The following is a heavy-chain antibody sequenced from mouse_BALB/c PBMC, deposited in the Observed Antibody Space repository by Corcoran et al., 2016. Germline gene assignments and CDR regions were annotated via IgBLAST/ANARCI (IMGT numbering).Heavy chain of an antibody. D-gene: IGHD2-4*01. J-gene: IGHJ4*01. Sequence: DVQLQESRPGLVKPSQSLSLTCSVTGYSITSCYYWNWIRPFPGNKLEWMGYISYDGSNNYNPSPKNPISITSDTSKNQFFLKLNSVTTEDTATYYCASYDYAMDYWGQGTSVTVSS. CDR1: GYSITSCYY. CDR2: ISYDGSN. V-gene: IGHV3-6*02. CDR3: ASYDYAMDY.